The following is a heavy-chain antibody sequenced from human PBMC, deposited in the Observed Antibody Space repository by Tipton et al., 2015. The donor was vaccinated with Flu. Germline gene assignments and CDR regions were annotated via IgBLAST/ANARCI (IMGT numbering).Heavy chain of an antibody. D-gene: IGHD3-10*01. CDR3: ARDQTYYYGSSDAFDI. CDR2: IYYSGST. J-gene: IGHJ3*02. CDR1: GDSMRSYY. V-gene: IGHV4-59*01. Sequence: TLSLTCSVSGDSMRSYYWSWIRQPPGKGLEWIGTIYYSGSTDYNPSLSSRLTISVDMSKNQFSLKLTSVTAADTAVYYCARDQTYYYGSSDAFDIWGQGTMVTVSS.